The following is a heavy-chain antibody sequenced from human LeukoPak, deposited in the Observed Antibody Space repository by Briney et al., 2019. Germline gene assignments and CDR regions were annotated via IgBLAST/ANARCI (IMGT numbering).Heavy chain of an antibody. CDR1: GGSISRYY. CDR2: MYNSGST. V-gene: IGHV4-59*01. J-gene: IGHJ3*02. Sequence: SETLSLTCTVSGGSISRYYWSWIRQPPGKGQEWIGDMYNSGSTNYNPSLKSRVTISVDTSKNQFSLKLSSVTAADTAVYYCARGDTLTAHHDSDPFDIWGQGTMVTVSS. D-gene: IGHD3-9*01. CDR3: ARGDTLTAHHDSDPFDI.